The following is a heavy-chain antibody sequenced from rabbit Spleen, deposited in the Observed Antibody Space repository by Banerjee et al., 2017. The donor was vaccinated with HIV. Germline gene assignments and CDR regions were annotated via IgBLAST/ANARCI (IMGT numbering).Heavy chain of an antibody. CDR3: ARDVDTIYFRFSL. D-gene: IGHD1-1*01. CDR2: IYTTNGGT. Sequence: QSLEESGGDLVKPGASLTLTCTASGFDFSSNAMCWVRQAPGKGLEWIACIYTTNGGTYYATWAKGRFTISKTSSTTVTLQMTSLTAADTATYFCARDVDTIYFRFSLWGQGTLVTVS. CDR1: GFDFSSNA. J-gene: IGHJ6*01. V-gene: IGHV1S40*01.